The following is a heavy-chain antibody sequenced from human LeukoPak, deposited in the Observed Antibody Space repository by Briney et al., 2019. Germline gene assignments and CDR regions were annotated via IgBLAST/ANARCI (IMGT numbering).Heavy chain of an antibody. D-gene: IGHD3-10*01. J-gene: IGHJ5*02. Sequence: SETLSLTCGVYGGSFSGYYWSWIRQPPGKGLEWIGEINHSGSTNYNPSLKSRVTISVDTSKNQFSLKLSSVTAADTAVYYCAREGLTMVRGVIRRGGWFDPWGQGTLVTVSS. CDR2: INHSGST. CDR1: GGSFSGYY. CDR3: AREGLTMVRGVIRRGGWFDP. V-gene: IGHV4-34*01.